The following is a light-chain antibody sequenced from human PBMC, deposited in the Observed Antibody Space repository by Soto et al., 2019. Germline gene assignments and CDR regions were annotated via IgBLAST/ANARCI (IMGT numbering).Light chain of an antibody. Sequence: EIVLMQSPGTLSLSPGEGATLSCRASQSVNSNYLAWYQQKPGQAPTVLIFDTSRRATGVPDRFSGSGSGTDITLTISRLESDDFAVYYCQQYGSSQFTFGLGTKVNIK. J-gene: IGKJ3*01. CDR3: QQYGSSQFT. V-gene: IGKV3-20*01. CDR2: DTS. CDR1: QSVNSNY.